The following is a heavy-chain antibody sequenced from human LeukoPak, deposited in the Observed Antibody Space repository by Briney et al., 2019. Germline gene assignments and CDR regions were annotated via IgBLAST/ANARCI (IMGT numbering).Heavy chain of an antibody. CDR2: IYYSGST. J-gene: IGHJ4*02. CDR1: GGSISSHY. Sequence: SETMSLTCTVSGGSISSHYWSWIRQPPGKGLEWIGHIYYSGSTNYNPSLKSRVTISVDTSKNQFSLKLSSVTAADTAVYYCARAEGTTGIAAAGTFDYWGQGTLVTVSS. CDR3: ARAEGTTGIAAAGTFDY. V-gene: IGHV4-59*11. D-gene: IGHD6-13*01.